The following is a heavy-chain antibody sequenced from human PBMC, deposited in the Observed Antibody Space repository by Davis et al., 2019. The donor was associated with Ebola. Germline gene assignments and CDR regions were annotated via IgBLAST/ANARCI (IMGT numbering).Heavy chain of an antibody. D-gene: IGHD1-26*01. CDR1: GFTFDDYT. Sequence: PWGSLRLSCAASGFTFDDYTMHWVRHAPGKGLEWVSLISWDGGSTYYADSVKGRFTISRDNSKNSLYLQMNSLRTEDTALYYCAKDRSKWELLRSKPDYWGQGTLVTVSS. J-gene: IGHJ4*02. V-gene: IGHV3-43*01. CDR2: ISWDGGST. CDR3: AKDRSKWELLRSKPDY.